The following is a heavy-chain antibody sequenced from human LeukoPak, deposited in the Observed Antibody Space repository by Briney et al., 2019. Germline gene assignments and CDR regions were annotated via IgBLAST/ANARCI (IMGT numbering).Heavy chain of an antibody. CDR3: AKGVYYNWFDP. Sequence: GGSLGLSCAASGFTFSSYAMSWVRQAPGKGLEWVAFIRYDGSNKYYADSVKGRFTISRDNSKNTLYLQMNSLRAEDTAVYYCAKGVYYNWFDPWGQGTLVTVSS. D-gene: IGHD2-21*01. J-gene: IGHJ5*02. CDR1: GFTFSSYA. CDR2: IRYDGSNK. V-gene: IGHV3-30*02.